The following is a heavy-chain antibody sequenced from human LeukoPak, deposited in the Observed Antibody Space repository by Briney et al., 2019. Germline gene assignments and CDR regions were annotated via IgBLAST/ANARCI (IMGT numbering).Heavy chain of an antibody. Sequence: SETLSLTCTVSGGSISSYYWSWIRQPPGKGLEWIGYIYYSGSTNYNPSLKSRVTISVDTSKNQFSLKLSSVTAADTAVYYCARGPNRIVVVDDAFDIWGQGTMVTVSS. CDR3: ARGPNRIVVVDDAFDI. CDR1: GGSISSYY. CDR2: IYYSGST. J-gene: IGHJ3*02. V-gene: IGHV4-59*01. D-gene: IGHD3-22*01.